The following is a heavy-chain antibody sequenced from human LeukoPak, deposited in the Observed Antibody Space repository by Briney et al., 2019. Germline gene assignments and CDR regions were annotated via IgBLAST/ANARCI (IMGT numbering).Heavy chain of an antibody. CDR2: IHHTGST. V-gene: IGHV4-30-2*01. CDR1: GGSISSGGYS. CDR3: ASGYWFLDL. Sequence: SETLSLTCAVSGGSISSGGYSWTWIRQPPGKGLEWIGYIHHTGSTYYKPSLKSRVTISVDRSKNQFSLKLTSVTAADTAVYYCASGYWFLDLWGRGTLVTVSS. J-gene: IGHJ2*01.